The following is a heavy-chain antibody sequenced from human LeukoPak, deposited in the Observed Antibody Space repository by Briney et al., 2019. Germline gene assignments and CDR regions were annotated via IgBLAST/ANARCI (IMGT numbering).Heavy chain of an antibody. Sequence: GGSLRLSCAASGFTFSSYSMNWVRQAPGKGLEWVSSISSSSSYIYYADSVKGRFTISRDNSKNTLYLQMNSLRAEDTAVYYCAKDLLKMVRGVLPSDYWGQGTLVTVSS. CDR1: GFTFSSYS. V-gene: IGHV3-21*04. D-gene: IGHD3-10*01. J-gene: IGHJ4*02. CDR3: AKDLLKMVRGVLPSDY. CDR2: ISSSSSYI.